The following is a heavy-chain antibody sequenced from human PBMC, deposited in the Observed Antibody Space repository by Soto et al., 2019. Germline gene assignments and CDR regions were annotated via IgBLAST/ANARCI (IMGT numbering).Heavy chain of an antibody. V-gene: IGHV3-23*01. D-gene: IGHD2-21*02. CDR3: AKVHSDPY. CDR1: GCAFSSYD. CDR2: ITGSTT. J-gene: IGHJ4*02. Sequence: GGSLRLSCAASGCAFSSYDMSWFRQAPGKGLEWVSGITGSTTFYADSVKGRFTISRDNSKNTLYFQMNSLRAEDTALYYCAKVHSDPYWGQGALVTVSS.